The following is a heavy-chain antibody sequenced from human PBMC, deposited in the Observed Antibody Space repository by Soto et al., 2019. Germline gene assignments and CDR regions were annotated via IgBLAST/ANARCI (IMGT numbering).Heavy chain of an antibody. V-gene: IGHV4-39*01. CDR1: GGSISSSSYY. D-gene: IGHD3-22*01. J-gene: IGHJ4*02. Sequence: SDTLSLTCTVSGGSISSSSYYWGWIRQPPGKGLEWIGSIYYSGSTYYDPSLKSRVTISVDTSKNQFSLKLSSVTAADTAVYYCARLGRYNYYDSSGTETLDYWGQGTLVTVSS. CDR3: ARLGRYNYYDSSGTETLDY. CDR2: IYYSGST.